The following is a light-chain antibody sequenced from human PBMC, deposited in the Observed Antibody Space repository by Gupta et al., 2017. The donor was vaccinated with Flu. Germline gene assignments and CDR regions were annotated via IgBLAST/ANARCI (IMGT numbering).Light chain of an antibody. CDR3: GTWDSRLSAVV. Sequence: KVTISCSGSSSNIGNNYVSWYQQLPGTTPKLLIYDNNKRPSGIPDRFSGSKSGTSATLGITGLQTGDEADYYCGTWDSRLSAVVFGGGTQLTVL. J-gene: IGLJ3*02. V-gene: IGLV1-51*01. CDR2: DNN. CDR1: SSNIGNNY.